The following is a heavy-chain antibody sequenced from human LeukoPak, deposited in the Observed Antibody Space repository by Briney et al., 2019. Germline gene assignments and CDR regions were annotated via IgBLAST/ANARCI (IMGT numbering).Heavy chain of an antibody. Sequence: GRSLRLSCAASGFTFSSYAMHWVRQAPGKGLEWVAVISYDGSNKYYADSVKGRFTISRDNSKNTLYLQMNSLRAEDTAVYYCARAATAMVWWDPRNYFDYWGQGTLVTVSS. D-gene: IGHD5-18*01. V-gene: IGHV3-30-3*01. CDR1: GFTFSSYA. CDR2: ISYDGSNK. J-gene: IGHJ4*02. CDR3: ARAATAMVWWDPRNYFDY.